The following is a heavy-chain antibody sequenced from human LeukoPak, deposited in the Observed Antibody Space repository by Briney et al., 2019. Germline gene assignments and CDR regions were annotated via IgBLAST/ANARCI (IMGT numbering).Heavy chain of an antibody. Sequence: GASVKVSCKASGYTFTSYGISWVRQAPGQGLEWMGWISAYNGNANYAQKLQGRVTMTTDTSTSTAYMELRSLRSDDTAVYYCAKDSRTYYYGSGSFFLPKRALGYFDYWGQGTLVTVSS. CDR3: AKDSRTYYYGSGSFFLPKRALGYFDY. D-gene: IGHD3-10*01. J-gene: IGHJ4*02. CDR2: ISAYNGNA. CDR1: GYTFTSYG. V-gene: IGHV1-18*01.